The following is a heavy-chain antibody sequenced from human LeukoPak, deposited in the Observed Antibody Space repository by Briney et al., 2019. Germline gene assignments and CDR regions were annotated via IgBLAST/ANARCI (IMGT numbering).Heavy chain of an antibody. CDR1: ADFFSSYY. CDR2: ISAYGGT. CDR3: ARDLSSGWYYLDP. V-gene: IGHV4-4*07. J-gene: IGHJ4*01. Sequence: SETLSLTCNVSADFFSSYYWSWLRQPAGKGPQWIGRISAYGGTNYSPSLTGRVSLSLDTSKQQLSQKISSMTAADTAVYYCARDLSSGWYYLDPWGQGALVTVSS. D-gene: IGHD6-19*01.